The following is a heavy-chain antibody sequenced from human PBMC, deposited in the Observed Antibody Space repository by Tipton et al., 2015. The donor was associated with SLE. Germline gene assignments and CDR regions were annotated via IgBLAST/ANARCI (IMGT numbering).Heavy chain of an antibody. CDR1: GFSFSNYG. CDR2: IRNYENNK. Sequence: SLRLSCAASGFSFSNYGMHWVRQAPGKGLEWVALIRNYENNKQYADSVKGRITISSDNPKNTLYFEMNSLIAEDTAVSFCGKFATSGIDPWGQGTLVTVS. J-gene: IGHJ5*02. V-gene: IGHV3-30*02. CDR3: GKFATSGIDP.